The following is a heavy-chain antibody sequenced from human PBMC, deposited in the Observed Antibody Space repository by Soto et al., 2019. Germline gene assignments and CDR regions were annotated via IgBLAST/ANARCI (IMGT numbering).Heavy chain of an antibody. CDR1: GFPFSIYA. J-gene: IGHJ5*02. Sequence: GGSLRLSCAASGFPFSIYAMNLVRQSPGKGLEWVSAISVSGGSTYYADSLKGRFTISRDNSKNTLYLQMNSLRAEDTAVYYCASSIGVQRWFDPWGQGTLVTF. D-gene: IGHD2-21*01. CDR2: ISVSGGST. CDR3: ASSIGVQRWFDP. V-gene: IGHV3-23*01.